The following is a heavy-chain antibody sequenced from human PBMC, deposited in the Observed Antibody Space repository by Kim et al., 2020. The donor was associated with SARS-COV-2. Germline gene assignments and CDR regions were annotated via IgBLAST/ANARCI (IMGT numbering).Heavy chain of an antibody. V-gene: IGHV3-15*01. D-gene: IGHD6-19*01. CDR3: TTLVLQQWLVRGDWYFDL. CDR1: GFTFSNAW. Sequence: PGGSLRLSCAASGFTFSNAWMSWVRQAPGKGLEWVGRIKSKTDGGTTDYAAPVKGRFTISRDDSKNTLYLQMNSLKTEDTAVYYCTTLVLQQWLVRGDWYFDLWGRGTLVTVSS. CDR2: IKSKTDGGTT. J-gene: IGHJ2*01.